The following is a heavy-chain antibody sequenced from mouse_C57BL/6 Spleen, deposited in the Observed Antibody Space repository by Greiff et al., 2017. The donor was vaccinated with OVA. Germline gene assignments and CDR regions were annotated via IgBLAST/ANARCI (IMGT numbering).Heavy chain of an antibody. CDR3: ARSLYGSGGYYAMDY. V-gene: IGHV1-82*01. J-gene: IGHJ4*01. Sequence: VKLQESGPELVKPGASVKISCKASGYAFSSSWMNWVKQRPGQGLEWIGRIYPGDGDTNYNGKFKGKATLTAAKSSSTAYMQLSSLTSEDSAVYFCARSLYGSGGYYAMDYWGQGTSVTVSS. CDR1: GYAFSSSW. CDR2: IYPGDGDT. D-gene: IGHD1-1*01.